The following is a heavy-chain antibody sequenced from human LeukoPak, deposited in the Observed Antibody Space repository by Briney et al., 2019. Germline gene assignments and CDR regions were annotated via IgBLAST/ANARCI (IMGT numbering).Heavy chain of an antibody. Sequence: GAPVKVSCKAPGYTFTGYGISWVRQAPGQGLEWMGWISGYNGNTNYAQKLQGRVTMTTDTSTNTAYMELRSLRSDDTAVYYCARHKQLVPPFDPWGQGTLVTVSS. D-gene: IGHD6-13*01. CDR3: ARHKQLVPPFDP. J-gene: IGHJ5*02. CDR2: ISGYNGNT. V-gene: IGHV1-18*01. CDR1: GYTFTGYG.